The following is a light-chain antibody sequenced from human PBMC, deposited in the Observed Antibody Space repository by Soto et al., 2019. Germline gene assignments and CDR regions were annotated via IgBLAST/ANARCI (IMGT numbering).Light chain of an antibody. J-gene: IGKJ5*01. CDR3: QKFNTAPLT. CDR1: QDISVY. CDR2: SAS. V-gene: IGKV1-27*01. Sequence: DIQMTQSPSSLSASVGDRVTITCRASQDISVYLAWYQQKPGKVPKLLIYSASTLQSGVPSRCSGIGSGTDFTLTISSLQPEEVATYYCQKFNTAPLTVGQGTRLEIK.